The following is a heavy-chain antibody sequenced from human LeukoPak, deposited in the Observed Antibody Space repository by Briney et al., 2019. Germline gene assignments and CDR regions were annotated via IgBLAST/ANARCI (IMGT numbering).Heavy chain of an antibody. CDR3: ARHDPYGSGSYYYGLFDY. D-gene: IGHD3-10*01. CDR1: GGSISSYY. CDR2: IYYSGST. V-gene: IGHV4-59*08. Sequence: SETLSLTCTVSGGSISSYYWSWIRQPPGKGLEWIGYIYYSGSTNYNPSLKSRVTISVDTSKNQFSLKLSSVTAADTAVYYCARHDPYGSGSYYYGLFDYWGQGTLVTVSS. J-gene: IGHJ4*02.